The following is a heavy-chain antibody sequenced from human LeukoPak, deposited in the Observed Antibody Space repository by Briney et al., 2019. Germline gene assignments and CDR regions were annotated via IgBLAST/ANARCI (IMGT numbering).Heavy chain of an antibody. CDR3: VADSGGSRY. D-gene: IGHD2-15*01. CDR1: GFTFSSYW. V-gene: IGHV3-7*01. CDR2: IKQDGNEK. Sequence: GGSLRLSCAASGFTFSSYWMSWVRQPPAKGLEWVANIKQDGNEKYYVDSVKGRFTISRDNAKNSLYLQMNSLRAEDTAVYYCVADSGGSRYWGQGTLVTVSS. J-gene: IGHJ4*02.